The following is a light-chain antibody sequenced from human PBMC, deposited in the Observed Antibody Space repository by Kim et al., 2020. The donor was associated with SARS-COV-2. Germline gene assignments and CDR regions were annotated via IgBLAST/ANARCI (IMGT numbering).Light chain of an antibody. CDR3: QSYDSNNNWV. CDR1: SGNIATNY. CDR2: QDS. J-gene: IGLJ3*02. Sequence: KTVTISCTRSSGNIATNYVQWYQQRPGSAPTTVIFQDSDRPSGVPDRFSGSIDSSSTSASLTISGLKTEDEADYYCQSYDSNNNWVFGGGTKVTVL. V-gene: IGLV6-57*03.